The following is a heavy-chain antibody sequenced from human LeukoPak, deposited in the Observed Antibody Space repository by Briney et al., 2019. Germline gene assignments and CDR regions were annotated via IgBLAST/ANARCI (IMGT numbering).Heavy chain of an antibody. D-gene: IGHD3-3*01. V-gene: IGHV4-31*03. CDR1: GGSISSGGYY. CDR2: IYYSGST. CDR3: ARGRLHYDFWRPFDY. Sequence: SETLSLTCTVSGGSISSGGYYWSWIRQHPGKGLEWIGYIYYSGSTYYNPSLKSRVTISVDTSKNQFSLKLSSVTAADTAVYYCARGRLHYDFWRPFDYWGQGTLVTVSS. J-gene: IGHJ4*02.